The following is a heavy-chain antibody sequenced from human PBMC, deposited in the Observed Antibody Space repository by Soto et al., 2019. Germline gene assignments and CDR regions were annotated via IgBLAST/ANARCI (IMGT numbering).Heavy chain of an antibody. Sequence: QVQLQESGPGLVKPSETLSLTCTVSGGSISTYYWSWIRQPPGKGLEWIGYIYFTGSTDYNPSLKSRVTISVDTSKNQFSLRLSSVTAADTATYYCARAISSSIPSYFDHWGQGTLVTVSS. V-gene: IGHV4-59*01. D-gene: IGHD2-21*01. J-gene: IGHJ4*02. CDR2: IYFTGST. CDR1: GGSISTYY. CDR3: ARAISSSIPSYFDH.